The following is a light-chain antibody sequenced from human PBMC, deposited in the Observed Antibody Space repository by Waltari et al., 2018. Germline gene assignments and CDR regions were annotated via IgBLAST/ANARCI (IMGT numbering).Light chain of an antibody. J-gene: IGLJ2*01. CDR2: CNS. V-gene: IGLV1-40*01. CDR3: QSYDSSLGGSV. Sequence: QTVLTQPPSVSGAPGQRVTISCTGSSSNLGAGYDVNWYQHLPGKAPKLLIYCNSNRPSGVPDRISGSKSGTSASLAITGLQAEDEADYYCQSYDSSLGGSVFGGGTKLTVL. CDR1: SSNLGAGYD.